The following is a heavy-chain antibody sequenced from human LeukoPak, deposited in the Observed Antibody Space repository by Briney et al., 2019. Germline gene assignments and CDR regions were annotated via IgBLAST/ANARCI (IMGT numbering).Heavy chain of an antibody. CDR2: ISSTSVTK. J-gene: IGHJ6*03. CDR1: GFTFSNYS. V-gene: IGHV3-48*04. Sequence: GGSLRLSCAASGFTFSNYSMNWVRQAPGKGLEWVSYISSTSVTKYYADFVKGRCTISRDNAQNSLYLQMNSLRADDTAVYYCARFAAGGSYYYYMDVWGKGTTVTVSS. CDR3: ARFAAGGSYYYYMDV. D-gene: IGHD6-25*01.